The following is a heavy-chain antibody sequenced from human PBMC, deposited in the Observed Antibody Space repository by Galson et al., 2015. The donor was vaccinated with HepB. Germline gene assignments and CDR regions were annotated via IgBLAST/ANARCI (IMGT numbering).Heavy chain of an antibody. D-gene: IGHD6-13*01. CDR3: AKDAGQQLVMYYFAY. CDR1: GFTFSSSA. V-gene: IGHV3-23*01. CDR2: ISGSGGST. J-gene: IGHJ4*02. Sequence: SLRLSCAASGFTFSSSAMSWVRQAPGKGLEWVSAISGSGGSTYYTDSVKGRFTISRDNSKNTLYLQMNSLRAEDTAVYYCAKDAGQQLVMYYFAYWVQGTLCTVSS.